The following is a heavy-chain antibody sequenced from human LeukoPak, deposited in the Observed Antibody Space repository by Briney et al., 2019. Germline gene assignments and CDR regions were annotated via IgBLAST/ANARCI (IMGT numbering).Heavy chain of an antibody. V-gene: IGHV4-4*08. CDR3: ARDISGKGIDY. J-gene: IGHJ4*02. Sequence: SETLSLTCTVSGASMTTYYWSWIRQPPGKGLEWVAYIYTSGSTNYNPSLKSRVTMSVDTSKNQFPLKLSSVTAADTAVYYCARDISGKGIDYWGQGTLVTVSS. CDR1: GASMTTYY. CDR2: IYTSGST. D-gene: IGHD1-20*01.